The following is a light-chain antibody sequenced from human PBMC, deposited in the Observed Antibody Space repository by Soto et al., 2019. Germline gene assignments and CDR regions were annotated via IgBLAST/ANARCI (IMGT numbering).Light chain of an antibody. CDR3: QQYGSSIT. CDR2: GAT. V-gene: IGKV3-20*01. Sequence: EIVLTQSPDTPSLSPGAIATLSCRGRNRFSRSYLACYPQNPGPDLRRLIYGATSRATGILGRFSSSGAGEVSPTTISRLEPEDFAVYYCQQYGSSITLGQGTRLEIK. J-gene: IGKJ5*01. CDR1: NRFSRSY.